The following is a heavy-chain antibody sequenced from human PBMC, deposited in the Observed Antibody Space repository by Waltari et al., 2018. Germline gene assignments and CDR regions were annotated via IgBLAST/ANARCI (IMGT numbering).Heavy chain of an antibody. Sequence: EVQLEESGGGLVQPGGSLSLSCVASGFTYSDHFMPWVRQVPGQGLGWVSEISPDGRRTNHAESVKGRFTTSRDNANNMLYLHMTSLRVEDTSVYFCTRGSRGWNGMDVWGQGTTVTVSS. D-gene: IGHD6-19*01. V-gene: IGHV3-74*01. CDR1: GFTYSDHF. CDR3: TRGSRGWNGMDV. CDR2: ISPDGRRT. J-gene: IGHJ6*02.